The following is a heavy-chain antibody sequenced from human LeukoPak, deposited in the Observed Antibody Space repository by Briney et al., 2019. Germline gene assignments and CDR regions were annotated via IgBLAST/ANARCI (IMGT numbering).Heavy chain of an antibody. J-gene: IGHJ4*02. CDR3: ARPWHDFWSPLGY. Sequence: GESLKISCKGSGCSFTSYWIGWVRQMPGKGLEWMGIIYPGDSDTRYSPSFQGQVTISADKSISTAYLQWSSLKASDTAMYYCARPWHDFWSPLGYWGQGTLVTVSS. D-gene: IGHD3-3*01. CDR1: GCSFTSYW. CDR2: IYPGDSDT. V-gene: IGHV5-51*01.